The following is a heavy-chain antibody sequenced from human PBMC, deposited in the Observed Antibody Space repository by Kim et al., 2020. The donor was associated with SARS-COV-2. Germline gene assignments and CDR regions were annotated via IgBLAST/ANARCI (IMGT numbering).Heavy chain of an antibody. V-gene: IGHV3-20*03. CDR3: ARSSTVNDAFDI. D-gene: IGHD4-17*01. J-gene: IGHJ3*02. Sequence: YADAVKSRFTISSDNAKDSLYLQMNSLTAEDTTLYYCARSSTVNDAFDIWGQGTMVTVSS.